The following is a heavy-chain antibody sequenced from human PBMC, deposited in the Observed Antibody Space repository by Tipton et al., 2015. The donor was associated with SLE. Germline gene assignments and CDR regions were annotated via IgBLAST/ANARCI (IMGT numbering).Heavy chain of an antibody. CDR2: IYYSGST. Sequence: TLSLTCTVSGGSISSSSYYWGWIRQPPGKGLEWIGSIYYSGSTYYNPSLKSRVTISVDTSKNQFSLKLSSVTAADTAVYYCARHEMIVVVTEENYFDYWGQGTLITVSS. V-gene: IGHV4-39*07. CDR1: GGSISSSSYY. J-gene: IGHJ4*02. CDR3: ARHEMIVVVTEENYFDY. D-gene: IGHD3-22*01.